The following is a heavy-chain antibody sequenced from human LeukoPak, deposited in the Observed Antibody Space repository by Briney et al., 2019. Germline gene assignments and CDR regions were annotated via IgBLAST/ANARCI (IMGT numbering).Heavy chain of an antibody. CDR2: IKQDGSEK. D-gene: IGHD3-22*01. Sequence: GGSLRLSCAASGFTFSSYWMSWVRQAPGKGLEWVANIKQDGSEKYYVDSVEGRFTISRDNAKNSLYLQMNSLRAEDTAVYYCARDRSGYYYDSSGYLSRTDYWGQGTLVTVSS. J-gene: IGHJ4*02. CDR3: ARDRSGYYYDSSGYLSRTDY. CDR1: GFTFSSYW. V-gene: IGHV3-7*01.